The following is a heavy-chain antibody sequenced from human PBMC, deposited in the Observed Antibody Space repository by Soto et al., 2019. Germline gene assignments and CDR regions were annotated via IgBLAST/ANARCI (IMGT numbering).Heavy chain of an antibody. V-gene: IGHV3-7*01. CDR2: IKQDGSEK. CDR3: ASAGWLQYDAFDI. D-gene: IGHD5-12*01. J-gene: IGHJ3*02. Sequence: VGSLRLSCAASGFTFSSYWMSWVRKAPGKGLEWVANIKQDGSEKYYVDSVKGRFTISRDNAKNSLYLQMNSLRAEDTAVYYCASAGWLQYDAFDIWGQGTMVTGSS. CDR1: GFTFSSYW.